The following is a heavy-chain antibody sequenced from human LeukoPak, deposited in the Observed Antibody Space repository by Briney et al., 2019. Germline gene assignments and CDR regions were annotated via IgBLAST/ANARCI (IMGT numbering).Heavy chain of an antibody. V-gene: IGHV4-34*01. Sequence: SETLSLTCAVYGGSFSGYYWSWIRQPPGKGLEWIGEINHSGSTNYNPSLKSRVTISVDTSKNQFSLKLSSVTAADTAVYYCARTSANYDSSGYLLYYYYGMDVWGQGTTVTVSS. CDR1: GGSFSGYY. J-gene: IGHJ6*02. D-gene: IGHD3-22*01. CDR3: ARTSANYDSSGYLLYYYYGMDV. CDR2: INHSGST.